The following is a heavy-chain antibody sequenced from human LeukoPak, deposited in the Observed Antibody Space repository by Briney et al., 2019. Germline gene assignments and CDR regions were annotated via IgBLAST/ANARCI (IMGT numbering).Heavy chain of an antibody. CDR3: ARRLSSSSGRFDP. J-gene: IGHJ5*02. CDR2: IIPILGIA. Sequence: ASVKVSCKASGGTFSSYAISWVRQAPGQGLEWMGRIIPILGIANYAQKFQGRVTITADESTSTAYMELSSLRSEDTAVYYCARRLSSSSGRFDPWGQGTLVTVSS. D-gene: IGHD6-6*01. CDR1: GGTFSSYA. V-gene: IGHV1-69*04.